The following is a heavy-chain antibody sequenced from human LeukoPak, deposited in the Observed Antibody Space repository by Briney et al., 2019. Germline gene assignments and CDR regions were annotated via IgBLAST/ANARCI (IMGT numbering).Heavy chain of an antibody. J-gene: IGHJ4*02. CDR2: ISGSSGRT. Sequence: GGSLRLSCAASGFTFSSYARSWVRQAPGKGLEWVSTISGSSGRTFYADSVKGRFTISRDNSKNTLYVQMNSLRVEDTAVYYCAKDKEPTSSWYGGIDYWGQGTLVTVSS. D-gene: IGHD6-13*01. CDR1: GFTFSSYA. CDR3: AKDKEPTSSWYGGIDY. V-gene: IGHV3-23*01.